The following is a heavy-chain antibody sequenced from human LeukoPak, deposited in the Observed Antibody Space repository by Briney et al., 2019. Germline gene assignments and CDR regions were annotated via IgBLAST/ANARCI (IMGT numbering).Heavy chain of an antibody. CDR3: AKRALLTYGMEV. CDR1: GFIFSNYA. V-gene: IGHV3-23*01. CDR2: ISVSGGTT. J-gene: IGHJ6*02. Sequence: GGSLRLSCAASGFIFSNYAMSWVRQAPGKGLEWFASISVSGGTTYNEDSVKGRFTISRDNSQNTLYLQMSSLRAEHRALYYCAKRALLTYGMEVWGQGTSVIVSS. D-gene: IGHD2-21*01.